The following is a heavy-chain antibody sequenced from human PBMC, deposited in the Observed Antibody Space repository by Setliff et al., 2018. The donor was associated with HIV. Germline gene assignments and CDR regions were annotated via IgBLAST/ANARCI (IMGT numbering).Heavy chain of an antibody. V-gene: IGHV1-69*08. CDR1: GGTFSSYT. CDR2: IIPILGTA. CDR3: ARALDDILPGMTRKWFDP. J-gene: IGHJ5*02. Sequence: GASVKVSCKASGGTFSSYTINWVRQAPGQGLEWMGRIIPILGTANYAQKFQGRVTITAEKSTSTVYMELSSLRSEYTAVYYCARALDDILPGMTRKWFDPWGQGTLVTVSS. D-gene: IGHD3-9*01.